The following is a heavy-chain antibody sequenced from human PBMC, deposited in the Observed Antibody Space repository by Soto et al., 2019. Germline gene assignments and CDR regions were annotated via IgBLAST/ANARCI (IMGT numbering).Heavy chain of an antibody. CDR1: GYTFTSYA. CDR2: INAGNGNT. Sequence: ASVKVSCKASGYTFTSYAMRWVRQAPGQRLEWMGWINAGNGNTKYSQKFQGRVTITRDTSASTAYMELSSLRSEDTAVYYCARHNIRSSGWRFWGQVTLVTVS. D-gene: IGHD6-19*01. J-gene: IGHJ4*02. V-gene: IGHV1-3*01. CDR3: ARHNIRSSGWRF.